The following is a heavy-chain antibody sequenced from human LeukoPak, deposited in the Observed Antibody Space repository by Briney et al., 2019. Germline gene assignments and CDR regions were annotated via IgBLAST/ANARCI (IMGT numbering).Heavy chain of an antibody. Sequence: SETLSLTCTVSGGSISSYYWSWIRQPPGKGLEWIGEINHSGSTNYNPSLKSRVTISVDTSKNQFSLKLSSVTAADTAVYYCAREGIVGANFDYWGQGTLVTVSS. CDR1: GGSISSYY. CDR2: INHSGST. J-gene: IGHJ4*02. V-gene: IGHV4-34*01. D-gene: IGHD1-26*01. CDR3: AREGIVGANFDY.